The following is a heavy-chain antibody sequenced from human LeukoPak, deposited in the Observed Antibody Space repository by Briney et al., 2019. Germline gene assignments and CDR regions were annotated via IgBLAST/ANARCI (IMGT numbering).Heavy chain of an antibody. CDR2: IYTSGST. CDR3: ARERAVAGKLLVIAENWFDP. D-gene: IGHD6-19*01. Sequence: SETLSLTCTVSGGSISSGSYHWSWIRQPAGKGLEWIGRIYTSGSTNYNPSLKSRVTISVDTSKNQFSLKLSSVTAADTAVYYCARERAVAGKLLVIAENWFDPWGQGTLVTVSS. V-gene: IGHV4-61*02. J-gene: IGHJ5*02. CDR1: GGSISSGSYH.